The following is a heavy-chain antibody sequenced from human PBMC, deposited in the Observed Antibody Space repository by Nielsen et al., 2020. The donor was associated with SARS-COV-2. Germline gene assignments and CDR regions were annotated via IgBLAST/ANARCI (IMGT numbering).Heavy chain of an antibody. CDR2: ISAYNDNT. CDR1: GYTFTSYG. D-gene: IGHD5-12*01. Sequence: ASVKVSCKASGYTFTSYGISWVRQAPGQGLEWMGWISAYNDNTNYAQKLQGRVTMTTDTSTSTAYMELRSLRSDDTAVYYCAREWDSGYVWGYYYGMDVWGQGTTVTVSS. CDR3: AREWDSGYVWGYYYGMDV. J-gene: IGHJ6*02. V-gene: IGHV1-18*01.